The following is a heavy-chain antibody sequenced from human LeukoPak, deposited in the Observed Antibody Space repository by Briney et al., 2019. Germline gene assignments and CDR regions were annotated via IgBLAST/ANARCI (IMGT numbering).Heavy chain of an antibody. Sequence: QVQLQESGPGLVKPSQTLSLTCTVSGASISYGNYYWNWIRQPAGKGLGWIGRIYTSGTTNYNPSLKSRVTISIDTSKTQFSLSLSSVTAADTALYYCVRTYYDTEEPWDWGQGTLVTVSS. CDR2: IYTSGTT. D-gene: IGHD3-22*01. V-gene: IGHV4-61*02. CDR1: GASISYGNYY. CDR3: VRTYYDTEEPWD. J-gene: IGHJ4*02.